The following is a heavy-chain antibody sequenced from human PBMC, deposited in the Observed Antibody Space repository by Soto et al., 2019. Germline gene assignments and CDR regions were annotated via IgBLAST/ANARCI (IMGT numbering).Heavy chain of an antibody. CDR3: AKDRLRLGELSPDTYYFDY. Sequence: GGSLRLSCAASGFTFSSYGMHWVRQAPGKGLEWVAVISYDGSNKYYANSVKGRFTISRDNSKNTLYLQMNSLRAEDTAVYYCAKDRLRLGELSPDTYYFDYWGQGTLVTVSS. V-gene: IGHV3-30*18. CDR2: ISYDGSNK. CDR1: GFTFSSYG. D-gene: IGHD3-16*02. J-gene: IGHJ4*02.